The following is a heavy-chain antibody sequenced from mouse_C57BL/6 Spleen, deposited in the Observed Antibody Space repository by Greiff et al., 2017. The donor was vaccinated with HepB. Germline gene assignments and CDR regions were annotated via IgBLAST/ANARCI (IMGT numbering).Heavy chain of an antibody. J-gene: IGHJ1*03. V-gene: IGHV1-82*01. Sequence: QVQLQQSGPELVKPGASVKISCKASGYAFSSSWMNWVKQRPGKGLEWIGRIYPGDGDTNYNGKFKGKATLTADKSSSTAYMQLSSLTSEDSAVYFCARAITTVVDWYFDVWGKGTTVTVSS. CDR2: IYPGDGDT. CDR3: ARAITTVVDWYFDV. D-gene: IGHD1-1*01. CDR1: GYAFSSSW.